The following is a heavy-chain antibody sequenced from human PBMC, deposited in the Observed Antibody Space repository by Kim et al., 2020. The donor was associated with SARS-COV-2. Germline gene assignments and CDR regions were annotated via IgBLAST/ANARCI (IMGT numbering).Heavy chain of an antibody. CDR3: ARDREIFGYNWFDP. D-gene: IGHD3-3*01. CDR2: INTNTGNP. J-gene: IGHJ5*02. CDR1: GYTFTSYA. V-gene: IGHV7-4-1*02. Sequence: ASVKVSCKASGYTFTSYAMNWVRQAPGQGLEWVGWINTNTGNPTYAQGFTGRFVFSLDTSVSTAYLQISSLKAEDTAVYYCARDREIFGYNWFDPWGQGTLVTVSS.